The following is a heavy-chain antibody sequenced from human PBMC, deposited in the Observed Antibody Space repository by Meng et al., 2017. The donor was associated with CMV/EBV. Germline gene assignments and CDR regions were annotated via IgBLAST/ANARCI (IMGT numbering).Heavy chain of an antibody. V-gene: IGHV3-30*09. CDR3: ARRSAETSIDY. D-gene: IGHD3-3*01. CDR1: GFTFSVYA. J-gene: IGHJ4*02. CDR2: ISYDGNNK. Sequence: GESLKISCAASGFTFSVYAIHWVRQAPGKGLEWVAVISYDGNNKYYADSVKGRFAISRDNSKNTLYLQMNSLRVDDTAVYYCARRSAETSIDYWGQGTLATVSS.